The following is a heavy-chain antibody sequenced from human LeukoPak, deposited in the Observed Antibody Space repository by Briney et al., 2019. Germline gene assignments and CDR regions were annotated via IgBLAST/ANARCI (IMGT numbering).Heavy chain of an antibody. CDR2: INPNSGGT. CDR3: ETAPEIVVVPAATYYYYSGMDV. V-gene: IGHV1-2*02. J-gene: IGHJ6*02. Sequence: ASVKVPCKASGYTFTGYYMQWVQQAPGQGLEWLGWINPNSGGTNYEQKCQGRVTMTRDTSISTAYMEPSRLRSDDKAVYYCETAPEIVVVPAATYYYYSGMDVWGQGTTVTVSS. D-gene: IGHD2-2*01. CDR1: GYTFTGYY.